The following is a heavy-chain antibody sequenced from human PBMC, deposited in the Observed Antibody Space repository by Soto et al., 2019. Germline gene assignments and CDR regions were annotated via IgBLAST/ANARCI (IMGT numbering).Heavy chain of an antibody. CDR3: ARDVGPTPTHYYYYGMDV. D-gene: IGHD2-15*01. V-gene: IGHV4-59*01. CDR1: GGSISSYY. J-gene: IGHJ6*02. Sequence: PSETLSLTCTVSGGSISSYYWSWIRQPPGKGLEWIGYIYYSGSTNYNPSLKSRVTISVDTSKNQFSLKLSSVTAADTAVYYCARDVGPTPTHYYYYGMDVWGQGTTVTVSS. CDR2: IYYSGST.